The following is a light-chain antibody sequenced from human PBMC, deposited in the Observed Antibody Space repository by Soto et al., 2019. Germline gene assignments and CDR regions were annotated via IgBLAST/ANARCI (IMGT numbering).Light chain of an antibody. CDR1: SSDVGGYNY. CDR2: DVS. V-gene: IGLV2-14*03. CDR3: SSYTSSSPYV. Sequence: QSALTQPASVSGSPGQSITISCTGTSSDVGGYNYVSWYQHHPGKAPKLLIYDVSYRPSGVPNRFSGSKSGNTASLTISGLQTEDEADYYCSSYTSSSPYVFGTGTKVTVL. J-gene: IGLJ1*01.